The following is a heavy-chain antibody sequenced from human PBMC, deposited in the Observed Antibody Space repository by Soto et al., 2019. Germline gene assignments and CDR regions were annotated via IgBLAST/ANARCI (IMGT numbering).Heavy chain of an antibody. CDR2: IYYSGST. CDR3: ARDSGYEGLRFDP. Sequence: QVQLQESGPGLVKPSQTLSLTCTVSGGSISSGDYYWSWIRQPPGKGLEWIGYIYYSGSTYYNPSVKSRVTISVDTAKYQLSLKMSSVTAADTAVYYCARDSGYEGLRFDPWGQGTLVTVSS. CDR1: GGSISSGDYY. J-gene: IGHJ5*02. V-gene: IGHV4-30-4*01. D-gene: IGHD5-12*01.